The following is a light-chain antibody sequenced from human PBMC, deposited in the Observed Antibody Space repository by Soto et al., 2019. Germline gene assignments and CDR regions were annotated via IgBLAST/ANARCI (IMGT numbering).Light chain of an antibody. CDR3: HQYDDGPYT. Sequence: EIVMTQSPATLSVSPGERATLSCRASQSVSSNVAWYQQIPGQTPRLLIYGASTMATGIPVRFSGSGSGTEFTLTISSLQSEDFAVYYCHQYDDGPYTFGQGTKVEI. J-gene: IGKJ2*01. CDR1: QSVSSN. CDR2: GAS. V-gene: IGKV3-15*01.